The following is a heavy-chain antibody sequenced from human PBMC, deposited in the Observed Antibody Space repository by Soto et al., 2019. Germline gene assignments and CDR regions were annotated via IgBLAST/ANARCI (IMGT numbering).Heavy chain of an antibody. CDR1: GFSFDDYG. CDR3: SRGLYYRAVVIPPFDY. D-gene: IGHD2-21*01. Sequence: EVQLVESGGGVVRPGGSLRLSCAASGFSFDDYGMTWVRQGPGKGLEWVSSIDWNGGSTGYADSVKGRFTISRDNAKNSLYLQMNSLRAEDTALYYCSRGLYYRAVVIPPFDYWGQGTLVTVSS. CDR2: IDWNGGST. J-gene: IGHJ4*02. V-gene: IGHV3-20*04.